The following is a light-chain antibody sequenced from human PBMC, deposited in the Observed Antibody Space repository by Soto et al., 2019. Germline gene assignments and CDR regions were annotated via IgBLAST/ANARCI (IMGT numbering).Light chain of an antibody. CDR1: QGIRND. Sequence: DIQMTQSPSSLSAFVGDRVTITCRASQGIRNDLVWYQQKPGKAPKRLIYGASSLQSGVPSRISGSGSETEFTFTISSLQPEDFATYFCLQHNSYPRTFGQGTKVDIK. CDR2: GAS. V-gene: IGKV1-17*01. J-gene: IGKJ1*01. CDR3: LQHNSYPRT.